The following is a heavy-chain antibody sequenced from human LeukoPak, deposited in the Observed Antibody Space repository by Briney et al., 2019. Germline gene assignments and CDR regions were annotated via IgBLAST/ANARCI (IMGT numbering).Heavy chain of an antibody. Sequence: PGGSLRLSCAGSGFTFSDSMHWVRQGPGKGLEYVSAITANARSKYHADSVRGRFTISRDNSKDTLYLQMGSLRPEDTAVYYCARGPSSYFYMDVWGKGTTVTISS. V-gene: IGHV3-64*02. CDR2: ITANARSK. CDR1: GFTFSDS. CDR3: ARGPSSYFYMDV. J-gene: IGHJ6*03.